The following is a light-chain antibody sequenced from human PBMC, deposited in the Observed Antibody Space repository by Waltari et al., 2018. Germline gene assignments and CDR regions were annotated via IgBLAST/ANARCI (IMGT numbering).Light chain of an antibody. CDR3: QTWGTGIT. J-gene: IGLJ2*01. V-gene: IGLV4-69*01. CDR2: VNNDGSH. Sequence: QVVLTQSPSASASLGASVKLTCTLSSGHSSYSIAWHQQHPEKGPRYLMKVNNDGSHTKGDGSPDRFSGSNSGAERYLTISSLQSEDEADYYCQTWGTGITFGGGTKLTVL. CDR1: SGHSSYS.